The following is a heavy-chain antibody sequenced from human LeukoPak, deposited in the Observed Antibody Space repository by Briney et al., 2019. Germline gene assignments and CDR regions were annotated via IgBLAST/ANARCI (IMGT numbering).Heavy chain of an antibody. Sequence: PSETLSLTCAVYGGSFSGYYWSWIRQPPGKGLEWIGEINHSGSTNYNPSLKSRVTISVDTSKNQFSLKLSSVTAADTAVYYCARGGMRYYYDQKSWFDPWGQGTLVTVSS. D-gene: IGHD3-22*01. J-gene: IGHJ5*02. CDR1: GGSFSGYY. CDR3: ARGGMRYYYDQKSWFDP. V-gene: IGHV4-34*01. CDR2: INHSGST.